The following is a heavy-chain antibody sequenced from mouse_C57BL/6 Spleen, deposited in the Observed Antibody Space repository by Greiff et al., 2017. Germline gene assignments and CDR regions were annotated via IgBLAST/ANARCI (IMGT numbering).Heavy chain of an antibody. D-gene: IGHD1-1*01. CDR3: SRDVSTVVARDY. J-gene: IGHJ2*01. CDR2: IDPEDGDT. V-gene: IGHV14-2*01. CDR1: GFNIKDYY. Sequence: EVQLQQSGAELVKPGASVKLSCTASGFNIKDYYMHWVKQRTEQGLEWIGGIDPEDGDTKYAPKFQGKATITADTTSNTAYLQLSSLTAEDTAVYYCSRDVSTVVARDYWGQGTTLTVSS.